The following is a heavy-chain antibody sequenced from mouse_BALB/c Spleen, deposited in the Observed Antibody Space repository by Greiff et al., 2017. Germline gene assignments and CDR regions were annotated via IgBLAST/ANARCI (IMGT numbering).Heavy chain of an antibody. J-gene: IGHJ3*01. CDR3: AREGYYYGSSYPWFAY. CDR1: GYSITSDYA. Sequence: DVQLVESGPGLVKPSQSLSLTCSVTGYSITSDYAWNWIRQFPGNKLEWMGYISYSGSTSYNPSLKSRISITRDTSKNQFFLQLNSVTTEDTATYYCAREGYYYGSSYPWFAYWGQGTLVTVSA. V-gene: IGHV3-2*02. CDR2: ISYSGST. D-gene: IGHD1-1*01.